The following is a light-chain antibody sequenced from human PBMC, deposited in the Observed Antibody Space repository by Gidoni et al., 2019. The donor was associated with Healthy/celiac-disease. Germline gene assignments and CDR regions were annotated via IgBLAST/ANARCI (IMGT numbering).Light chain of an antibody. Sequence: EIVMTQSPATLSVSPGERASLSCRASQRVSSNLAWYQQKPGQAPRLLIYGASTRATGIPARFSGSGSGTEFTLTISSLQSEDFAVYYCQQYNNLPLTFGGXTKVEIK. V-gene: IGKV3-15*01. J-gene: IGKJ4*01. CDR1: QRVSSN. CDR3: QQYNNLPLT. CDR2: GAS.